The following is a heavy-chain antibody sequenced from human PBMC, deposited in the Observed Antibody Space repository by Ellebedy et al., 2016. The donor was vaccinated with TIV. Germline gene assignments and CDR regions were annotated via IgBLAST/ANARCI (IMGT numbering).Heavy chain of an antibody. CDR1: GFTFDDYA. J-gene: IGHJ3*02. Sequence: GGSLRLXXAASGFTFDDYAMHWVRQAPGKGLEWVSGISWNSGSIGYADSVKGRFTISRDNAKNSLYLQMNSLRAEDTALYYCAKESWRSAFDIWGQGTMVTVSS. CDR2: ISWNSGSI. D-gene: IGHD3-3*01. CDR3: AKESWRSAFDI. V-gene: IGHV3-9*01.